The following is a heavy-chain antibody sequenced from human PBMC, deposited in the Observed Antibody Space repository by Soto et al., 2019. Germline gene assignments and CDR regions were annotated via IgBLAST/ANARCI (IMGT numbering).Heavy chain of an antibody. CDR3: AKGSRLRPFTNWFDP. CDR2: ISGSGGST. Sequence: GGSLRLSCAASGFTFSSYAMSWVRQAPGKGLEWVSAISGSGGSTYYADSVKGRFTISRDNSKNTLYLQMNSLRAEDTAVYYCAKGSRLRPFTNWFDPWGQGTLVTVSS. CDR1: GFTFSSYA. J-gene: IGHJ5*02. D-gene: IGHD4-17*01. V-gene: IGHV3-23*01.